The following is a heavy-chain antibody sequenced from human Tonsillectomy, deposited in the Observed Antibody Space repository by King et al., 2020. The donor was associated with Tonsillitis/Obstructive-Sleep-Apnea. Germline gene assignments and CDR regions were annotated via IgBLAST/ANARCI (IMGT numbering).Heavy chain of an antibody. Sequence: VQLVESGGGLVKPGGSLRLSCAASGFTFSSYSMNWVRQAPGQGLDWVSSISSSSTSIYYADSLKGRVTISRDNAKNSLYLQMNSLRAEDTAVDYCASDYDFWSGHSYYFDYWGQGTLVTVSS. CDR1: GFTFSSYS. D-gene: IGHD3-3*01. CDR2: ISSSSTSI. CDR3: ASDYDFWSGHSYYFDY. V-gene: IGHV3-21*01. J-gene: IGHJ4*02.